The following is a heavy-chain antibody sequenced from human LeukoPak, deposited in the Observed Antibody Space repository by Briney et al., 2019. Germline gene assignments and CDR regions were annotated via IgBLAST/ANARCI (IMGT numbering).Heavy chain of an antibody. Sequence: GGSLRLSCAASGFTVSSNYMTWVRQAPGKGLEWVANIKQDGSEKYYVDSVKGRFTISRDNAKNSLFLQMNNLRAEDTAVYYCASYGDSYYYYYYMDVWGKGTTVTVSS. CDR3: ASYGDSYYYYYYMDV. CDR2: IKQDGSEK. V-gene: IGHV3-7*01. CDR1: GFTVSSNY. J-gene: IGHJ6*03. D-gene: IGHD4-17*01.